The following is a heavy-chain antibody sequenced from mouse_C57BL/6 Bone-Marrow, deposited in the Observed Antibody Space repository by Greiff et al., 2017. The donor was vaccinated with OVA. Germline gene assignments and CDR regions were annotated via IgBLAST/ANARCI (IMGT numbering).Heavy chain of an antibody. CDR1: GFTFSDYG. J-gene: IGHJ2*01. V-gene: IGHV5-15*01. Sequence: EVQVVESGGGLVQPGGSLKLSCAASGFTFSDYGMAWVRQAPRKGPEWVAFISNLAYSIYYADTVTGRFTISRENAKNTLYLEMSSLRSEDTAMYYCARHDGRYFDYWGQGTTLTVSS. CDR3: ARHDGRYFDY. CDR2: ISNLAYSI. D-gene: IGHD2-3*01.